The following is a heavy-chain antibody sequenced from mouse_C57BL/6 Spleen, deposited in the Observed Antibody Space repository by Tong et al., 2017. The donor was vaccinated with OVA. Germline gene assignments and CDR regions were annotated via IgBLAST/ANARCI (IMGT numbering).Heavy chain of an antibody. CDR1: GFTFSDYY. CDR2: ISDGGSYT. V-gene: IGHV5-4*02. J-gene: IGHJ1*03. Sequence: EVQLQESGGGLVKPGGSLKLSCAASGFTFSDYYMYWVRQTPEKRLEWVATISDGGSYTYYPDSVKGRFTISRDNAKNNLYLQMSSLKTEETAMYYCAREEGSIYGNYWYFDVWGTGTTVTVAS. CDR3: AREEGSIYGNYWYFDV. D-gene: IGHD2-1*01.